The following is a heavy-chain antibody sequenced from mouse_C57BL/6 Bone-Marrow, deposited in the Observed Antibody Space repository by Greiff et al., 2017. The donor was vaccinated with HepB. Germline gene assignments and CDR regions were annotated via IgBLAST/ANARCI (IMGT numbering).Heavy chain of an antibody. CDR1: GFNIKDDY. CDR2: IDPENGDT. J-gene: IGHJ4*01. D-gene: IGHD1-1*01. V-gene: IGHV14-4*01. CDR3: TTYTTVVAGNAMDY. Sequence: VQLQQSGAELVRPGASVKLSCTASGFNIKDDYMHWVKQRPEQGLEWIGWIDPENGDTEYASKFQGKATITADTSSNPAYLQLSSLTSEDTAVYYCTTYTTVVAGNAMDYGGQGTSVTVSA.